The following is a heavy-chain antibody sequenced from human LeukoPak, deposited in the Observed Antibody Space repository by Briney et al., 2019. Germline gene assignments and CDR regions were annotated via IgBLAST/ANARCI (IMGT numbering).Heavy chain of an antibody. CDR2: IWYDGSNK. CDR3: AKEFTGAVDY. D-gene: IGHD6-19*01. J-gene: IGHJ4*02. CDR1: GFTFSSYG. V-gene: IGHV3-33*06. Sequence: GGSLRLSCAASGFTFSSYGMRWVRQAPGKGLEWVAVIWYDGSNKYYADSVKGRFTISRDNSKSTLYLQMNSLRAEGTALYYCAKEFTGAVDYWGQGTLVTVSS.